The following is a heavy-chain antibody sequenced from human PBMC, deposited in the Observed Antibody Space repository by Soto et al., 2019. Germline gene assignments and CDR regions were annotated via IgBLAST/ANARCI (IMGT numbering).Heavy chain of an antibody. CDR2: INHNGST. CDR1: GGSFSGYY. Sequence: SETLSLTCAVYGGSFSGYYWTWIRQPPGTGLEWIGEINHNGSTNYNPSLKSRVTLSVDTSKNQFSLKLTSVTAADTAVYYCARDKITGLFDYWGQGTLVTVSS. J-gene: IGHJ4*02. V-gene: IGHV4-34*01. D-gene: IGHD2-8*02. CDR3: ARDKITGLFDY.